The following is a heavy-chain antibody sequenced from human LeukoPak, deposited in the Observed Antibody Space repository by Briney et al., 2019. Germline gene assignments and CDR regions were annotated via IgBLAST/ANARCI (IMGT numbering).Heavy chain of an antibody. V-gene: IGHV3-23*01. CDR3: AKDRVMWTTVTTVDY. J-gene: IGHJ4*02. CDR2: ISGSGGST. CDR1: GFTFSSYA. Sequence: PGGSLRLSCAASGFTFSSYAMSWVRQAPGKGLEWVSAISGSGGSTYYADSVKGRFTISRDNSKNTLYLQMNSLRAEDTAVYYCAKDRVMWTTVTTVDYWGQGTLVTVSS. D-gene: IGHD4-11*01.